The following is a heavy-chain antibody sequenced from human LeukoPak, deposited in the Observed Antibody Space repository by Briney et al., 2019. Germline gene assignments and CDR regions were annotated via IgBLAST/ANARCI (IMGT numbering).Heavy chain of an antibody. Sequence: SETLCLTCSVSGGSFNNYFWSWVRQPPGKGLEWVGYASDTGNTNYNPSLKSRVSMSVDTSKNQFYLMVTSVTAADTATYYCARFLTSFDYWGQGILVTVSS. CDR3: ARFLTSFDY. V-gene: IGHV4-59*01. CDR2: ASDTGNT. D-gene: IGHD2-21*02. J-gene: IGHJ4*02. CDR1: GGSFNNYF.